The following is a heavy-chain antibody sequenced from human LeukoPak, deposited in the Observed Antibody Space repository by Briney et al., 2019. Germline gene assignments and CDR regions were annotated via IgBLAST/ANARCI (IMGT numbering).Heavy chain of an antibody. J-gene: IGHJ4*02. V-gene: IGHV3-11*05. CDR3: ARVRTHYGANDY. Sequence: GGSLRPSCAASGFTFSDYYMSWIRQAPGKGLEWISYISGSCTYTNNADSVKGRFTISRDKAKNSLYLQMNSLRAEDTAVYYCARVRTHYGANDYWGQGTLVTVSP. D-gene: IGHD4-17*01. CDR2: ISGSCTYT. CDR1: GFTFSDYY.